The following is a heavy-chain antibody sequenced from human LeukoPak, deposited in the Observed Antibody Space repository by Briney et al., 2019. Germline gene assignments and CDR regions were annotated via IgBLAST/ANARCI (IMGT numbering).Heavy chain of an antibody. V-gene: IGHV3-7*01. Sequence: GGSLRLSCAAFGFTFSSYWMSWVRQAPGKGLEWVANIKQDGGEKYYVDSVKGRFTISRDNAKNSLYLQMNSLRAEDTAVYYCASTGGVTIFGVVRNYWGQGTLVTVSS. CDR3: ASTGGVTIFGVVRNY. J-gene: IGHJ4*02. CDR1: GFTFSSYW. CDR2: IKQDGGEK. D-gene: IGHD3-3*01.